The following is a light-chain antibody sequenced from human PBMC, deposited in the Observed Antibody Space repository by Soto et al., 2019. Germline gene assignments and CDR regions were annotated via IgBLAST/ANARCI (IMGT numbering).Light chain of an antibody. CDR1: SSDVGGYNY. Sequence: GLTQPASVSGSRGQSITISCTGTSSDVGGYNYVSWYQQYPDKAPKLMIYEVSNRPSGVSNRFSGSKSGNTASLTISGLQAEDEADYYCSSYRSSSTLYDFGTGTKVTVL. V-gene: IGLV2-14*01. CDR2: EVS. J-gene: IGLJ1*01. CDR3: SSYRSSSTLYD.